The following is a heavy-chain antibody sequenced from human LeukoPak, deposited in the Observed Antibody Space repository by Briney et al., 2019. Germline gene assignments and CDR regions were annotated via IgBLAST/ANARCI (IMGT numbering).Heavy chain of an antibody. D-gene: IGHD2-15*01. Sequence: GWSLRLSCAASGFTFSSYSMNWVRQAPGKGLEWVSSISSSSSYIYYADSVKGRFTISRDNAKNSLYLQMNSLRAEDTAVYYCARSPSATTYFDYWGQGTLVTVSS. CDR2: ISSSSSYI. CDR1: GFTFSSYS. J-gene: IGHJ4*02. V-gene: IGHV3-21*01. CDR3: ARSPSATTYFDY.